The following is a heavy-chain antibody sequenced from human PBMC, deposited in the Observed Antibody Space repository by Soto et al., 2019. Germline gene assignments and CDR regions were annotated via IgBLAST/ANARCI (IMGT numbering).Heavy chain of an antibody. Sequence: PSETLSLTCAVYGGSFSGYYWSWIRQPPGKGLEWIGEINHSGSTNYNPSLKSRVTISVDSSKNQFSLKLSSVTAADTAVYYCARGPEPSRNWNYVPHYYYYYGMDVWGQGTTVTVSS. CDR3: ARGPEPSRNWNYVPHYYYYYGMDV. CDR2: INHSGST. CDR1: GGSFSGYY. D-gene: IGHD1-7*01. V-gene: IGHV4-34*01. J-gene: IGHJ6*02.